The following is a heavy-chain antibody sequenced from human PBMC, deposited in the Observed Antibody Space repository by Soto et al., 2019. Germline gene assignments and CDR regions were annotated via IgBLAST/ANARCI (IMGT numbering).Heavy chain of an antibody. CDR3: AKDRPRRTSGYFFDY. J-gene: IGHJ4*02. V-gene: IGHV6-1*01. CDR2: TYYRSKWYN. D-gene: IGHD5-12*01. CDR1: GDSVSSSSVT. Sequence: PSQTLSLTCAISGDSVSSSSVTWYWIRQSPSRGLEWLGRTYYRSKWYNDYADPVKGRFYISRDNSKNTVSLHMNSLRAEDTALYYCAKDRPRRTSGYFFDYWGQGTPVTVPQ.